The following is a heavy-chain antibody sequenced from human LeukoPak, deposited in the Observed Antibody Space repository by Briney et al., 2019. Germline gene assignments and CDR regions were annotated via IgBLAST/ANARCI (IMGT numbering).Heavy chain of an antibody. CDR3: ARALSY. CDR1: GFTFDDYA. V-gene: IGHV3-9*01. CDR2: ISWNSGSI. J-gene: IGHJ4*02. Sequence: GRSLRLSCAASGFTFDDYAMHWVRQAPGKGLEWVSGISWNSGSIGYADSVKGRFTISRDNAKNSLYLQMNSLRAEDTAVYYCARALSYWGQGTLVTVSS.